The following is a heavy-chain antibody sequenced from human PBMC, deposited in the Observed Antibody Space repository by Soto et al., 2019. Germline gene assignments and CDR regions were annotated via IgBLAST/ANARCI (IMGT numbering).Heavy chain of an antibody. J-gene: IGHJ4*02. Sequence: PSETLSLTCTVSGGSISSGGYYWSWIRQHPGKGLEWIGYIYYSGSTYYNPSLKSRVTISVDTSKNQFSLKLSSVTAADMAVYYCARERVVVVTSRGGLDYWGQGTLVTVSS. V-gene: IGHV4-31*03. CDR1: GGSISSGGYY. CDR2: IYYSGST. CDR3: ARERVVVVTSRGGLDY. D-gene: IGHD3-22*01.